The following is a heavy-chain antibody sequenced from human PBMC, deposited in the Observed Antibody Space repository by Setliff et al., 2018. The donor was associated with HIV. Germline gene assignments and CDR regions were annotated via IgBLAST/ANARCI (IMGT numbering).Heavy chain of an antibody. V-gene: IGHV4-4*07. Sequence: SETLSLTCTVSGGSISSYYWSWIRQHAGKGLEWIGHIYTSGSTNYNPSLKSRVTMSVDTSKNQFSLKLSSVTAADTAVYYCARDVPWGDYYYYMDVWGKGTTVTVSS. J-gene: IGHJ6*03. CDR1: GGSISSYY. CDR3: ARDVPWGDYYYYMDV. CDR2: IYTSGST. D-gene: IGHD3-16*01.